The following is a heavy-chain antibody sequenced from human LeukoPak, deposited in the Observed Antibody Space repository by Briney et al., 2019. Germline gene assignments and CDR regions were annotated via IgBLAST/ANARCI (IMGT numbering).Heavy chain of an antibody. J-gene: IGHJ4*02. CDR3: ARDPLGVLSYFDY. CDR2: IWYDGSNR. Sequence: PGGSLRLSCAASGFIFSYYGMHWVRQAPGKGLEWVAVIWYDGSNRYYADSLKGRFTISRDNSKNTLYLQMNSLTADDTVVYYCARDPLGVLSYFDYWGQGTLVTVSS. D-gene: IGHD3-16*01. CDR1: GFIFSYYG. V-gene: IGHV3-33*01.